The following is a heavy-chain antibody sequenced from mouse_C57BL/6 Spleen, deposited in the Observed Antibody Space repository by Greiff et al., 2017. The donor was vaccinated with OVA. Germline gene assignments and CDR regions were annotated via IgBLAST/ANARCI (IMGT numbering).Heavy chain of an antibody. CDR2: ISDGGSYT. CDR1: GFTFSSYA. CDR3: ARDDYDPFAY. D-gene: IGHD2-4*01. V-gene: IGHV5-4*01. Sequence: VQLKQSGGGLVKPGGSLKLSCAASGFTFSSYAMSWVRQTPEKRLEWVATISDGGSYTYYPDNVKGRFTISRDNAKNNLYLQMSHLKSEDTAMYYCARDDYDPFAYWGQGTLVTVSA. J-gene: IGHJ3*01.